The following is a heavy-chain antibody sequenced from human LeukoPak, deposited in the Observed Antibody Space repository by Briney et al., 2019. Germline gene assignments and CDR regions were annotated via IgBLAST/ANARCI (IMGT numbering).Heavy chain of an antibody. D-gene: IGHD3-3*01. CDR3: ARGNGVFGVVINDPAFDY. CDR2: FDPEDGET. J-gene: IGHJ4*02. Sequence: GASVKVSCKVSGYTLTELSMHWVRQAPGKGLEWMGGFDPEDGETIYAQKFQGRVTMTEDTSTDTAYMELSSLRSEDTSVYYCARGNGVFGVVINDPAFDYWGQGTLVTVSS. V-gene: IGHV1-24*01. CDR1: GYTLTELS.